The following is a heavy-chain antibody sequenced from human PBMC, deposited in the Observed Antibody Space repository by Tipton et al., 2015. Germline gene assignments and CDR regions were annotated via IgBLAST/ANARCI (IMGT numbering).Heavy chain of an antibody. CDR2: ISYDGDFK. D-gene: IGHD3-22*01. Sequence: RSLRLSCAASGFTFSDFAMHWVRQAPGKGLDWVAIISYDGDFKNYGDSVKGRFSISRDNSNNTLYLQMNSLRVDDTAVYYCARDYSDRSGYFDYWGQGTLVTVSS. CDR1: GFTFSDFA. CDR3: ARDYSDRSGYFDY. J-gene: IGHJ4*02. V-gene: IGHV3-33*05.